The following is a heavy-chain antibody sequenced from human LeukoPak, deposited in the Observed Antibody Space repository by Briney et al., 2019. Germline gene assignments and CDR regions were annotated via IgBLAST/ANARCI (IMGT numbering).Heavy chain of an antibody. CDR2: ISSGGSSI. Sequence: GGSLRLSCAASGFNFSDHYMSWIRQALGRGLEWVSYISSGGSSISYTDSVKGRFTIYRDNAKNSLYLQMNTLRAEDTAVYYCARSYYYDSCGYYDYWGQGTLVTVSS. CDR1: GFNFSDHY. J-gene: IGHJ4*02. V-gene: IGHV3-11*04. D-gene: IGHD3-22*01. CDR3: ARSYYYDSCGYYDY.